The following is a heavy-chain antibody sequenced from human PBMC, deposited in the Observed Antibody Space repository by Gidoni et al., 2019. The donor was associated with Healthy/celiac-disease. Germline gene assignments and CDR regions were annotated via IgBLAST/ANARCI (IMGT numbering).Heavy chain of an antibody. D-gene: IGHD3-3*01. J-gene: IGHJ5*02. CDR3: ARDLRLDDNWFDP. CDR1: GYTFTSYY. CDR2: INPSGGST. Sequence: QVQLVQSGAELPTPAASVKVSCKASGYTFTSYYMHWVRQAPGQGLEWMGTINPSGGSTSYAQKFQGRVTMTRDTSTSTVYMELSSLRSEDTAVYYGARDLRLDDNWFDPWGQGTLVTVSS. V-gene: IGHV1-46*01.